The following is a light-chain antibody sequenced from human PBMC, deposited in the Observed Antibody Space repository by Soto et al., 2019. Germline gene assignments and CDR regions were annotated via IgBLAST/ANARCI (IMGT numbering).Light chain of an antibody. Sequence: DIKITQSPAPLSTSLEDRGTISCRASQSISTNLNWYQQKPGKAPELLIYAASSLQSGVPSRFSGSGSGTEFPLTISSLRPEDFAAYFCQQYGSRPTWTFGHGTQVDIK. V-gene: IGKV1-39*01. J-gene: IGKJ1*01. CDR2: AAS. CDR1: QSISTN. CDR3: QQYGSRPTWT.